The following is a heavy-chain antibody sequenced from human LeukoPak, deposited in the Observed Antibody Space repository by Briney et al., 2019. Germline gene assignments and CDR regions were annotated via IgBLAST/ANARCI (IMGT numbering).Heavy chain of an antibody. CDR2: ISGSGGST. CDR3: AKETIDYGDYV. Sequence: GGSLRLSCAASGFTVSSNYMSWVRQAPGKGLEWVSAISGSGGSTYYADSVKGRFTISRDNSKNTLYLQMNSLRAEDTAVYYCAKETIDYGDYVWGQGTLVTVSS. J-gene: IGHJ4*02. V-gene: IGHV3-23*01. D-gene: IGHD4-17*01. CDR1: GFTVSSNY.